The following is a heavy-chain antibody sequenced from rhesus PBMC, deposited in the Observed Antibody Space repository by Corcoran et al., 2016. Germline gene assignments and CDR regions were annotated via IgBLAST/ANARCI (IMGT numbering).Heavy chain of an antibody. CDR2: IYGSGGNT. Sequence: QVQLQESGPGLVKPSETLPLNCAVSGASIRSTSLPLIRQAPGKGLEWIGRIYGSGGNTDYNPSLKSRVTILRDTSRNQFSLILSSVTAADTAVYYCARGKSYFDYWGQGVLVTVSS. J-gene: IGHJ4*01. CDR1: GASIRSTS. CDR3: ARGKSYFDY. V-gene: IGHV4S2*01.